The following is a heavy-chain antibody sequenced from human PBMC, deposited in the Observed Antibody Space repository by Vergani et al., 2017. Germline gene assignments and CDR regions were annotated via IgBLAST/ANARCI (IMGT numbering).Heavy chain of an antibody. J-gene: IGHJ6*02. D-gene: IGHD5-18*01. CDR2: ISAYNGNT. V-gene: IGHV1-18*04. Sequence: QVQLVQSGAEVKKPGASVKVSCKASGYTFTSYGISWVRQAPGQGLEWMGWISAYNGNTNYAQKLQGRVTMTTDKSTSTAYMELRSLRSDDTAVYYCARDTAMAAVYYYYYGMDVWGQGTTVTVSS. CDR3: ARDTAMAAVYYYYYGMDV. CDR1: GYTFTSYG.